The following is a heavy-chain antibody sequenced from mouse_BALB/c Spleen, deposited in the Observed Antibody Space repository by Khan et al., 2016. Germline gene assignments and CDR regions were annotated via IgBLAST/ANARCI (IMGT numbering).Heavy chain of an antibody. CDR1: GFSITGFA. CDR2: IWGDGST. V-gene: IGHV2-6-7*01. J-gene: IGHJ3*01. CDR3: ASYYDYDGGFAY. D-gene: IGHD2-4*01. Sequence: QVQLKQSGPGLVAPSQSLSITCTVSGFSITGFAVNWVRQPPGKGLEWLGVIWGDGSTDYDSALKSRLSISQDDSKSQVFLKMTSLQTDDTARYYCASYYDYDGGFAYWGQGTLVTVSA.